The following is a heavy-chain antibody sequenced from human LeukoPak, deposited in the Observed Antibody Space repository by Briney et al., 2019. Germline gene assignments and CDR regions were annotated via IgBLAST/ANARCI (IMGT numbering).Heavy chain of an antibody. CDR1: GGSFSGYY. CDR3: ARGDEVVVIQATVFDY. D-gene: IGHD3-22*01. V-gene: IGHV4-34*01. J-gene: IGHJ4*02. Sequence: SETLSLTXAVYGGSFSGYYWSWIRQPPGKGLEWIGEINHSGSTNYNPSLKSRVTISVDTSKNQSSLKLSSVTAADTAVYYCARGDEVVVIQATVFDYWGQGTLVTVSS. CDR2: INHSGST.